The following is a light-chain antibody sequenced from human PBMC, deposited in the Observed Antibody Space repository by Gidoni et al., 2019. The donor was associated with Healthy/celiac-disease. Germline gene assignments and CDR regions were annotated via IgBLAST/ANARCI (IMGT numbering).Light chain of an antibody. Sequence: EIVMTQSPATLSVSPGERATLSCRASQSVSSNLAWYQQKPGQAPRPLIYGASTRATGIPARFSGSGSGTEFTLTISSLQSEDFAVYYCQQYNNWPPFLGQGTKLEIK. J-gene: IGKJ2*01. CDR2: GAS. CDR3: QQYNNWPPF. V-gene: IGKV3-15*01. CDR1: QSVSSN.